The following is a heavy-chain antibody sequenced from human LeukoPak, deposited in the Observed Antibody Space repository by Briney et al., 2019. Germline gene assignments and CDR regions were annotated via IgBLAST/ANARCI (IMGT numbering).Heavy chain of an antibody. CDR1: GFTFSDYG. V-gene: IGHV3-30*03. CDR3: ARDAIAVARWDY. J-gene: IGHJ4*02. Sequence: GRSLRLSCAASGFTFSDYGMHWVRQAPGKGLEWVAVISYDGSNKYYADSVKGRFTISRDNAKNSLYLQMNSLRAEDTAVYYCARDAIAVARWDYWGQGTLVTVSS. D-gene: IGHD6-19*01. CDR2: ISYDGSNK.